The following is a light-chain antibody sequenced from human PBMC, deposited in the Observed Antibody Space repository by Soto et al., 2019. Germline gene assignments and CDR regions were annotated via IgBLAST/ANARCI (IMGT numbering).Light chain of an antibody. CDR2: AGT. Sequence: IQLTQSPSSLSASVGDRVTITCRASQDINSYLAWYQQKPGKAPNLLIYAGTSLQSGVPSRFSGSGSGTEFTLTISSLQPEDFATYYCQQLNSYPRGLTFGGGTKVEIK. V-gene: IGKV1-9*01. CDR3: QQLNSYPRGLT. J-gene: IGKJ4*01. CDR1: QDINSY.